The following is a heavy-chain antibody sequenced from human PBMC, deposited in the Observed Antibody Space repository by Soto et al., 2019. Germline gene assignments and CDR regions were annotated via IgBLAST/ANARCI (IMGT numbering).Heavy chain of an antibody. CDR3: AKGDSSSWYFVSY. CDR2: ISWNSGSI. D-gene: IGHD6-13*01. J-gene: IGHJ4*02. Sequence: PGGSLRLSCAASGFTFDDYAMHWVRQAPGKGLEWVSGISWNSGSIGYADSVKGRFTISRDNAKNSLYLQMNSLRAEDTALYYCAKGDSSSWYFVSYWGQGTLVTVSS. V-gene: IGHV3-9*01. CDR1: GFTFDDYA.